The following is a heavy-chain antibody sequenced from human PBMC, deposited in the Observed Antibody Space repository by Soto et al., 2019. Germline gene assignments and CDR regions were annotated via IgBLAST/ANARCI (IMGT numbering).Heavy chain of an antibody. D-gene: IGHD3-10*01. CDR1: GFTFSSYW. J-gene: IGHJ3*02. CDR3: AIALRRIYPMAFHI. Sequence: GGSLRLSCAASGFTFSSYWMSWVRQAPGKGLEWVANIKQDGSEKYYVDSVKGRFTISRDNAKNSLYLQMNSLRAEDTAVYYCAIALRRIYPMAFHIWGPGTMVTLSS. V-gene: IGHV3-7*01. CDR2: IKQDGSEK.